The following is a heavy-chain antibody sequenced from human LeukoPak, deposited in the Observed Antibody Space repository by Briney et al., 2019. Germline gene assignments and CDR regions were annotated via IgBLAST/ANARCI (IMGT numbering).Heavy chain of an antibody. CDR1: EFTLSSYW. CDR3: AKAYRPDGYNLVYFDY. J-gene: IGHJ4*02. V-gene: IGHV3-9*01. CDR2: ISWNSGSI. D-gene: IGHD5-24*01. Sequence: HPGGSLRLSCAASEFTLSSYWMSWVRQAPGKGLEWVSGISWNSGSIGYADSVKGRFTISRDNAKNSLYLQMNSLRAEDTALYYCAKAYRPDGYNLVYFDYWGQGTLVTVSS.